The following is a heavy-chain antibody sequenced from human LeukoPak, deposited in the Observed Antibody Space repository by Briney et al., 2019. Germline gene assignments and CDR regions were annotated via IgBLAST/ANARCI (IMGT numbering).Heavy chain of an antibody. Sequence: GGSLRLSCAASGFTVSSNHMSWVRQAPGKGLEWVSVIYSGGSTYNADSVRGRFTISRDNSRNTLYLQMNGLRVEDTAVYYCVRFPRRFDCGGDCYSAFDIWGQGTMVTVSS. V-gene: IGHV3-53*01. CDR3: VRFPRRFDCGGDCYSAFDI. D-gene: IGHD2-21*02. CDR2: IYSGGST. J-gene: IGHJ3*02. CDR1: GFTVSSNH.